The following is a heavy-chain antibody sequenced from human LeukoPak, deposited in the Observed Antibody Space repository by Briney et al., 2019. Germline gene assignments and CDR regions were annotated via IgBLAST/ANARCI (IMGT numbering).Heavy chain of an antibody. CDR3: ARTSAYYDFWSGYYTYYFDY. D-gene: IGHD3-3*01. Sequence: GGSLRLSCAASGFTFSSYAMSWVRQAPGKGLEWVANIKQDGSEKYYVDSVKGRFTISRDNAKNSLYLQMNSLRAEDTAVYYCARTSAYYDFWSGYYTYYFDYWGQGTLVTVSS. J-gene: IGHJ4*02. CDR2: IKQDGSEK. CDR1: GFTFSSYA. V-gene: IGHV3-7*01.